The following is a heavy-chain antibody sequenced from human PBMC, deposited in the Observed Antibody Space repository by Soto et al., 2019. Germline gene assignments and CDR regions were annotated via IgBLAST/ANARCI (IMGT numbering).Heavy chain of an antibody. V-gene: IGHV3-23*01. CDR2: ISDYGDST. CDR3: ASYVRGPTFYFDN. D-gene: IGHD3-10*02. Sequence: PGGSRRRPCAASGGRDSSYAISWVRQAPGKGLAWVSVISDYGDSTYYAGSVKGRFTISRDSSKSTLYLRMNSLRAADPAVYSCASYVRGPTFYFDNWGRETLVAVAS. CDR1: GGRDSSYA. J-gene: IGHJ4*02.